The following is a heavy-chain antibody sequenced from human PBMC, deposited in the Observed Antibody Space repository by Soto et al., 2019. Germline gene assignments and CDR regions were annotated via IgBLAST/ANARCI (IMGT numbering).Heavy chain of an antibody. Sequence: QVQLVESGGGVVQPGRSLRLSCAASGFTFSSYGMHWVRQAPGKGLEWVAVIWYDGSNKYYADSVKGRFTISRDNSKNTLYLQMNSLGAEDTAVYYCARLHDDGDPGAFDIWGQGTMVTVSS. CDR1: GFTFSSYG. D-gene: IGHD4-17*01. V-gene: IGHV3-33*01. J-gene: IGHJ3*02. CDR3: ARLHDDGDPGAFDI. CDR2: IWYDGSNK.